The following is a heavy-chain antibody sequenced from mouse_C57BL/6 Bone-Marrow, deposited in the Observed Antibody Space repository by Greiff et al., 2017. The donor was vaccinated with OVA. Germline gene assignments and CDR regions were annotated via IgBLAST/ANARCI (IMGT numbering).Heavy chain of an antibody. Sequence: EVKLVESGGGLVKPGGSLKLSCAASGFTFSSYAMSWVRQTPEKRLEWVATISDGGSYTYYPDNVKGRFTISRDNAKNNLYLQMSHLKSEDTAMYYCARDRFGYDGPWFADWGQGTLVTVSA. V-gene: IGHV5-4*01. J-gene: IGHJ3*01. D-gene: IGHD2-2*01. CDR1: GFTFSSYA. CDR3: ARDRFGYDGPWFAD. CDR2: ISDGGSYT.